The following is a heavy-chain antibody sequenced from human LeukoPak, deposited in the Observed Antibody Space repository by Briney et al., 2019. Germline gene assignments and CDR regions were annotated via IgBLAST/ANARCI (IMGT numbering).Heavy chain of an antibody. CDR3: ARVLWSTTVTTGVDYYYYMDA. J-gene: IGHJ6*03. D-gene: IGHD4-17*01. CDR1: GGSISSYY. Sequence: PSETLSLTCTVSGGSISSYYWSWIRQPAGKGLEWIGRIYTSGSTNYNPSLKSRVTMSVDTSKNQFSLKLSSVTAADTAVYYCARVLWSTTVTTGVDYYYYMDAWGKGTTVTVSS. V-gene: IGHV4-4*07. CDR2: IYTSGST.